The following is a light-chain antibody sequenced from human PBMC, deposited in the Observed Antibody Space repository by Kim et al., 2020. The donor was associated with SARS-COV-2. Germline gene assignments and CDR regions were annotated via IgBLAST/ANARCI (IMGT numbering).Light chain of an antibody. CDR2: EDN. CDR1: SGSIASNY. J-gene: IGLJ3*02. CDR3: QSYDSNIGV. Sequence: NFMLTQPHSVSESPGKTVTISCTRSSGSIASNYVQWYQQRPGSSPTTVIYEDNERPSGVPDRFSGSIDSSSNSASLTISGLKAEDEADYYCQSYDSNIGVFGGGTQLT. V-gene: IGLV6-57*01.